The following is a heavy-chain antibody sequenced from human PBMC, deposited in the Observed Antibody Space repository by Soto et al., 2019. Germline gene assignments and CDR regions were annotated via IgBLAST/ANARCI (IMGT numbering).Heavy chain of an antibody. CDR1: GDSVSSNSAA. CDR2: TYYRTKWYN. V-gene: IGHV6-1*01. D-gene: IGHD2-8*01. Sequence: SQTLSLTCAISGDSVSSNSAAWNWIRQSPSRGLEWLGRTYYRTKWYNDYAVSVKSRITINPDTSKNQFSLQLNSVTPEDTAVYYCARDQAMYPYYYYGTDVWGQGTTVTVSS. J-gene: IGHJ6*02. CDR3: ARDQAMYPYYYYGTDV.